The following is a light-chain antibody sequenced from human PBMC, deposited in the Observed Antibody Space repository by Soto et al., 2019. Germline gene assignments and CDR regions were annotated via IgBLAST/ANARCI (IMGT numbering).Light chain of an antibody. V-gene: IGLV1-40*01. Sequence: QPVLTQPPSVSGAPGQRVTISCTGSSSNIGAGFDVHWYQQLPGTAPKLLIYGNTNRPSGVPDRFSGSKSGTSASLAFTGLQAEDDADYYCQSYDNSLSGAYVFGTGTKLTVL. CDR1: SSNIGAGFD. CDR3: QSYDNSLSGAYV. J-gene: IGLJ1*01. CDR2: GNT.